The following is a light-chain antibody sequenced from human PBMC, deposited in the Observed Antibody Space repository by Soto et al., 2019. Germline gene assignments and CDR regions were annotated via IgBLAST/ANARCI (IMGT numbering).Light chain of an antibody. J-gene: IGLJ7*01. CDR1: RSNIGSNY. CDR3: AAWDASLSGAL. CDR2: RNN. Sequence: QSALTQPPSASGTPGQRVTISCSGSRSNIGSNYVYWYRQLPGTAPKLLIYRNNQRPSGVPDRFSGSKSGTSASLAISGLRSEDEADYYCAAWDASLSGALFGGGTKLTVL. V-gene: IGLV1-47*01.